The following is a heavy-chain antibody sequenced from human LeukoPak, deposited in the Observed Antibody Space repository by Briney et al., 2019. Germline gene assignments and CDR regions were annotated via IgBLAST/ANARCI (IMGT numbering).Heavy chain of an antibody. D-gene: IGHD2-15*01. CDR2: ISGDGGST. CDR3: AREDQPRGTFDY. V-gene: IGHV3-43*02. CDR1: GFTFDDYA. J-gene: IGHJ4*02. Sequence: PGGSLRLSCAASGFTFDDYAMHWVRQAPGKGLEWVSLISGDGGSTYYADSVKGRFTISRDNSKNSLYLQMNSLRTEDTALYYCAREDQPRGTFDYWGQGILVTVSS.